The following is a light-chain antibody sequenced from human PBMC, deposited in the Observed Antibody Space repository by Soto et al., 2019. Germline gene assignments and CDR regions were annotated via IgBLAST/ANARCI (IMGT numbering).Light chain of an antibody. CDR1: QSVSSN. Sequence: EIVMTQSPATLSVSPGERATLSCRASQSVSSNLAWYQQKPGQAPRLLIYGASTRATGIPARFSGSGSGTEFTLTISSPQSEDFAVYYCQQYNDWPPKQYTFGQGTKLEIK. J-gene: IGKJ2*01. V-gene: IGKV3-15*01. CDR3: QQYNDWPPKQYT. CDR2: GAS.